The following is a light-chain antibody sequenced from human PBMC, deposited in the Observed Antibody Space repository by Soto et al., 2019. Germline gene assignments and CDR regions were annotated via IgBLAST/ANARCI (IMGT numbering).Light chain of an antibody. Sequence: EIVLXHSPGTLYWSRGDRATLSCRASQSVSRIYLVWYQQKTGHAPSLLMYGASIRAAGVPDRFSGSGSGTEFTLTISRLEPEDFTVYYCHHYETFGQVTKVAIK. CDR3: HHYET. V-gene: IGKV3-20*01. CDR1: QSVSRIY. J-gene: IGKJ1*01. CDR2: GAS.